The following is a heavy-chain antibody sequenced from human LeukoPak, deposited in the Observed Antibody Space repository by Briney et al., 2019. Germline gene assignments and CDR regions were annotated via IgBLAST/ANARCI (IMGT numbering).Heavy chain of an antibody. CDR3: ARAGGDFWSGYFSFFADY. Sequence: ASVKVSCKASGYTFTGYYMHWVRQAPGQGLEWMGWINPNSGGTNYAQKFQGRVTMTRDTSISTAYMGLSRLRSDDTAVYYCARAGGDFWSGYFSFFADYWGQGTLVTVSS. D-gene: IGHD3-3*01. J-gene: IGHJ4*02. CDR2: INPNSGGT. CDR1: GYTFTGYY. V-gene: IGHV1-2*02.